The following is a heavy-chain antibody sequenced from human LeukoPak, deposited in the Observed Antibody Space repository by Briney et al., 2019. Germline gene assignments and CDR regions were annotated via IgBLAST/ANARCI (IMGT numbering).Heavy chain of an antibody. V-gene: IGHV4-39*07. J-gene: IGHJ5*02. Sequence: TPSQTLSLTCVVSGDSVSSTNYYWGWIRQPPGKGLEWIGTTHYSGNTYYNPSLKSRVTISLDTSKNQFSLRLNSVTAADTAVYYCARDLSIVGATTPPYWFDPWGQGTLVTVSS. CDR3: ARDLSIVGATTPPYWFDP. CDR1: GDSVSSTNYY. CDR2: THYSGNT. D-gene: IGHD1-26*01.